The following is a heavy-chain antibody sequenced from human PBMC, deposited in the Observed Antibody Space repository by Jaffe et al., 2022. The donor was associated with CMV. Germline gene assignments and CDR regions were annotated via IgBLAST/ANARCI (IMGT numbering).Heavy chain of an antibody. D-gene: IGHD3-16*02. J-gene: IGHJ6*04. CDR2: ISSSSSYI. V-gene: IGHV3-21*01. CDR1: GFTFSSYS. CDR3: ASLGGMYDYVWGSYRYNPVDV. Sequence: EVQLVESGGGLVKPGGSLRLSCAASGFTFSSYSMNWVRQAPGKGLEWVSSISSSSSYIYYADSVKGRFTISRDNAKNSLYLQMNSLRAEDTAVYYCASLGGMYDYVWGSYRYNPVDVWGKGTTVTVSS.